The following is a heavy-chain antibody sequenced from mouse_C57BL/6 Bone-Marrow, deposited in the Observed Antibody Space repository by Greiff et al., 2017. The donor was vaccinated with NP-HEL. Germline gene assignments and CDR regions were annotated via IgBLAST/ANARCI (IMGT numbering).Heavy chain of an antibody. CDR3: ARDDYDGRFYAMDY. V-gene: IGHV5-16*01. CDR2: INYDGSST. Sequence: DVHLVESEGGLVQPGSSMKLSCTASGFTFSDYYMAWVRQVPEKGLEWVANINYDGSSTYYLDSLKSRFIISRDNAKNILYLQMSSLKSEDTATYYCARDDYDGRFYAMDYWGQGTSVTVSS. J-gene: IGHJ4*01. CDR1: GFTFSDYY. D-gene: IGHD2-4*01.